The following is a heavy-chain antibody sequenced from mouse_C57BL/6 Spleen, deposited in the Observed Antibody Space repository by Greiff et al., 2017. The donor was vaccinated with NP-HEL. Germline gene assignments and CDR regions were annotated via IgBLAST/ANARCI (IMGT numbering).Heavy chain of an antibody. CDR1: GFTFSSYA. CDR2: ISDGGSYT. J-gene: IGHJ1*03. D-gene: IGHD1-1*01. CDR3: AREGGSSYWYFDV. Sequence: DVHLVESGGGLVKPGGSLKLSCAASGFTFSSYAMSWVRQTPEKRLEWVATISDGGSYTYYPDNVKGRFTISRDNAKNNLYLQMSHLKSEDTAMYYCAREGGSSYWYFDVWGTGTTVTVSS. V-gene: IGHV5-4*01.